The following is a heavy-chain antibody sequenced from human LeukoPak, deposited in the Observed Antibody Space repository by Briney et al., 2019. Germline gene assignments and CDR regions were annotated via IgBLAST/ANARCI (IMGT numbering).Heavy chain of an antibody. D-gene: IGHD2-15*01. CDR3: ARERSGSFPYYYYYYMDV. Sequence: PGGSLRLSCAASGFTFDDYAMHWVRQAPGKGLEWVSGISWNSGSIGYADSVKGRFTISRDNAKNSLYLQMNSLRAEDTAVYHCARERSGSFPYYYYYYMDVWGKGTTVTVSS. CDR2: ISWNSGSI. V-gene: IGHV3-9*01. CDR1: GFTFDDYA. J-gene: IGHJ6*03.